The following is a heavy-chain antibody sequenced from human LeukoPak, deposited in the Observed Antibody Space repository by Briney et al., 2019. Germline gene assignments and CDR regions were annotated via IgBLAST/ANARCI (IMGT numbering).Heavy chain of an antibody. CDR2: INHSGST. J-gene: IGHJ4*02. Sequence: SETLSLTCAVYGGSFSGYYWSWIRQPPGKGLEWIGEINHSGSTNYNPSLKSRVTISVDTSKNQFSLKLSSVTAADTAVYYCARRLAAAWPLWGQGTLVTVSS. D-gene: IGHD6-13*01. V-gene: IGHV4-34*01. CDR3: ARRLAAAWPL. CDR1: GGSFSGYY.